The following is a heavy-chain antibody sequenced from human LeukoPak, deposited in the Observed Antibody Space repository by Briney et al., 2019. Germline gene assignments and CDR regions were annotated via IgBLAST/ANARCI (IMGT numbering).Heavy chain of an antibody. CDR3: ASSSLVVVVTYGFDI. V-gene: IGHV4-4*02. Sequence: SGTLSLTCTVSNGPITSTKWWSWVRQPPGKGLEWIGEISHTGSTNCNPSFNSRVTMSVDKSKSQFSLNLKSVTAADTALYYCASSSLVVVVTYGFDIWGRGTVVTVSS. J-gene: IGHJ3*02. CDR2: ISHTGST. D-gene: IGHD2-21*01. CDR1: NGPITSTKW.